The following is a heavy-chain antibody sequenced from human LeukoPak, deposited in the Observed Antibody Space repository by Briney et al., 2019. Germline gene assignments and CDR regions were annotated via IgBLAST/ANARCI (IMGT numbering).Heavy chain of an antibody. Sequence: SETLSLTCTVSGGSISSYYWSWIRQPPGKGLEWIGYIYYSGSTNYNPSLKSRVTISVDTSKNQFSLKLSSVTAADTAVYYCARSSIMGGAPLDYWGQGILVTVSS. CDR3: ARSSIMGGAPLDY. D-gene: IGHD1-26*01. CDR1: GGSISSYY. V-gene: IGHV4-59*01. CDR2: IYYSGST. J-gene: IGHJ4*02.